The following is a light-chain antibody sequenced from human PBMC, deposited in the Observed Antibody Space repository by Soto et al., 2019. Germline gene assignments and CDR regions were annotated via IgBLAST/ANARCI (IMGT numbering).Light chain of an antibody. CDR3: QESYSTAWT. J-gene: IGKJ1*01. CDR1: QSISSY. CDR2: AAS. V-gene: IGKV1-39*01. Sequence: DIQMTPSPSSLSASVGDRVTITCRASQSISSYLNWYQQKPGKAPKLLIYAASSLQSGVPSMFSGSRSGRDFTLNISSLQPEDFVTYYCQESYSTAWTFGQGTEVEIK.